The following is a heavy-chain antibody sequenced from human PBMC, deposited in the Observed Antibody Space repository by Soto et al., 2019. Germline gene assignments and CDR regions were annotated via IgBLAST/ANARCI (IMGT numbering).Heavy chain of an antibody. V-gene: IGHV3-15*07. CDR2: VKSKGNGGTT. J-gene: IGHJ3*02. Sequence: EVQLVESGGGLVKPGGSLRLSCAASGFVFANAWMNWVRQAPGKGLEWVGRVKSKGNGGTTDYATAVKGRFTISRDDSKDTVYLEMISLKTEDTAVFYCATSPNKEAFDIWGLGTMVTVSS. CDR1: GFVFANAW. CDR3: ATSPNKEAFDI. D-gene: IGHD7-27*01.